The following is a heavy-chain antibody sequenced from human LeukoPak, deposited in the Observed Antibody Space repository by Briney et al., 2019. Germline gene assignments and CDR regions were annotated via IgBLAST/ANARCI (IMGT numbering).Heavy chain of an antibody. J-gene: IGHJ5*02. V-gene: IGHV4-39*01. CDR1: GGSISSSSYY. D-gene: IGHD3-3*01. CDR3: ARHTYYDFWSGYRELRNNWFDP. CDR2: IYYSGST. Sequence: SETLSLTCTVSGGSISSSSYYWGWIRQPPGKGLEWIGSIYYSGSTYYNPSLKSRVTISVDTSKNQFSLKLSSVTAADTAVYYFARHTYYDFWSGYRELRNNWFDPWGQGTLVTVSS.